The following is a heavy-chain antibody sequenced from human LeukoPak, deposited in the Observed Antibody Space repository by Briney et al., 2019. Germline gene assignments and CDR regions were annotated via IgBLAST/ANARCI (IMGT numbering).Heavy chain of an antibody. V-gene: IGHV3-7*01. CDR1: GFTFRDYW. CDR2: INYHGNEN. D-gene: IGHD2-21*02. Sequence: GGSLRLSCAVSGFTFRDYWMQWVRQAPGKGLEWVANINYHGNENYLLDSVKGRFTISRDNAKNSLFLQMNSLRVEDTAVYYCTRGDPDYWGLGTLVTVSS. J-gene: IGHJ4*02. CDR3: TRGDPDY.